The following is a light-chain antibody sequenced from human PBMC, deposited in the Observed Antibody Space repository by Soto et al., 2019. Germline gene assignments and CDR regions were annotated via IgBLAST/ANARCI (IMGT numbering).Light chain of an antibody. Sequence: EIVMTQSPATLSVSPGERATLSGRASQSVSSNLAWYQQKPGQAPRLLIYGASTRATGIPARFSGSGSGTEFTLTISSLQSEDFAVSYCQQYNNWPLTFGGGTKVEIK. V-gene: IGKV3D-15*01. CDR3: QQYNNWPLT. CDR1: QSVSSN. CDR2: GAS. J-gene: IGKJ4*01.